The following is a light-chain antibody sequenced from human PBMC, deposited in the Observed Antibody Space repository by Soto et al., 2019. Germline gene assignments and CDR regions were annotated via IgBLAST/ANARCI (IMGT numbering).Light chain of an antibody. J-gene: IGKJ4*01. CDR3: QQRSGWPLT. CDR2: DAS. Sequence: EIVLTQSPATLSLSPGERGSLSCRASQNIGSFLAWYQQKPGQAPRLLIYDASNRATAIPARFSGSGSGTDFTLSIRSLEPEDFAVYYCQQRSGWPLTFGGGTKVEIK. V-gene: IGKV3-11*01. CDR1: QNIGSF.